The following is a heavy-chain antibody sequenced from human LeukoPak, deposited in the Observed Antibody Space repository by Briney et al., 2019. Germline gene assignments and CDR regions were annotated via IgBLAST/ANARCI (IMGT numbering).Heavy chain of an antibody. J-gene: IGHJ6*03. CDR2: INPNSGGT. D-gene: IGHD1-26*01. Sequence: ASVKVSCKASGYTFAYYYMRWVRQAPGQGLEWMGWINPNSGGTNYAQKFQGRVTMTRDTSISTAYMELSSLRSDDSAVYYCARGVSGAYYYYYMDVWGKGTTVTVSS. CDR3: ARGVSGAYYYYYMDV. CDR1: GYTFAYYY. V-gene: IGHV1-2*02.